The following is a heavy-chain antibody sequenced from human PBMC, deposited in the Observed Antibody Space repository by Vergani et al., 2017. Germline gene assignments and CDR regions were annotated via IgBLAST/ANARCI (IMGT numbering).Heavy chain of an antibody. CDR2: IFYSGTT. D-gene: IGHD1-26*01. Sequence: QVKLQESGPGLLKPSQTLSLTCAVSGGSISSGDHCWTWIRQRPGKGLEWIGYIFYSGTTYDNPSLRSRLTISVDTSQNQFSLKLRSVTAADTAVYYCARDSAVGGTFDSWGQGTLVSVSS. CDR1: GGSISSGDHC. CDR3: ARDSAVGGTFDS. J-gene: IGHJ4*02. V-gene: IGHV4-31*11.